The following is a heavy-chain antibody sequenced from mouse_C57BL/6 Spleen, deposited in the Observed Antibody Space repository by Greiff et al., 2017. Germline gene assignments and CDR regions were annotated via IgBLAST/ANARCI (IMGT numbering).Heavy chain of an antibody. V-gene: IGHV1-82*01. J-gene: IGHJ2*01. CDR3: ARDGYGSSRYYFDY. CDR1: GYAFSSSW. CDR2: IYPGDGDT. Sequence: QVQLQQSGPELVKPGASVKISCKASGYAFSSSWMNWVKQRPGKGLEWIGRIYPGDGDTNYNGKFKGKATLTAAKSSSTAYMQLSSLTSEDSAVYFCARDGYGSSRYYFDYWGQGTTLTVSS. D-gene: IGHD1-1*01.